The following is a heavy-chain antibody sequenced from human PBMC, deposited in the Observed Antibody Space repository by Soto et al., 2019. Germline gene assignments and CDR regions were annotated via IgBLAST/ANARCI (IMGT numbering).Heavy chain of an antibody. CDR2: INTAGSTK. V-gene: IGHV3-48*03. CDR1: GFTFSNFE. Sequence: PGGSLRLSCAASGFTFSNFEMHWVRQAPGKGLEWVSYINTAGSTKYYAESVKGRFTISRDNARNSLFLQMNSLRAEDTAVYYCAKSLYDSSGYQPLGFWGQGTLVTVSS. CDR3: AKSLYDSSGYQPLGF. J-gene: IGHJ4*02. D-gene: IGHD3-22*01.